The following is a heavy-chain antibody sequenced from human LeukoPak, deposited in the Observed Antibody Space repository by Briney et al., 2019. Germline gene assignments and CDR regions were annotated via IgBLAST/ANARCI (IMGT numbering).Heavy chain of an antibody. J-gene: IGHJ4*02. CDR1: GYTFTSYY. CDR2: INPSGGST. D-gene: IGHD3-10*01. CDR3: ATHTMVRGGGFDY. Sequence: GASVKVSCKTSGYTFTSYYMHWVRQAPGQGLEWMGIINPSGGSTSYAQKFQGRVTMTRDTSTSTVYMELSSLRSEDTAVYYCATHTMVRGGGFDYWGQGTLVTVSS. V-gene: IGHV1-46*01.